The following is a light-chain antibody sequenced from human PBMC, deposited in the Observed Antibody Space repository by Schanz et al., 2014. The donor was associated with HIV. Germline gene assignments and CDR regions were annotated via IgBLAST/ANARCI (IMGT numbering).Light chain of an antibody. J-gene: IGLJ1*01. V-gene: IGLV1-44*01. CDR2: NNN. CDR1: SANIGSNN. CDR3: CSYTTTSTYV. Sequence: QSVVTQPPSASGTPGQGVTISCSGGSANIGSNNVNWYKQLPGTTPKLLIYNNNQRPSGVPDRISGSKSGTSASLAISGLQAEDEADYYCCSYTTTSTYVFVAGTKLAVL.